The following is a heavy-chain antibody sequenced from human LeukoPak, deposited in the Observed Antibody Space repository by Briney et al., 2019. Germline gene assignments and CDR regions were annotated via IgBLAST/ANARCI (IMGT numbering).Heavy chain of an antibody. J-gene: IGHJ4*02. D-gene: IGHD2-21*02. CDR2: ISYDGSNK. CDR1: GFIFNNYG. V-gene: IGHV3-30*18. CDR3: AKDWAKYCGCDCYFNY. Sequence: GGSLRLSCAASGFIFNNYGMHWVRQAPGKGLEWVAVISYDGSNKNYEYSVKGRFTISSDSSKNTVYLQMNSLRVEDTAVYYCAKDWAKYCGCDCYFNYWGQGTLVTVSS.